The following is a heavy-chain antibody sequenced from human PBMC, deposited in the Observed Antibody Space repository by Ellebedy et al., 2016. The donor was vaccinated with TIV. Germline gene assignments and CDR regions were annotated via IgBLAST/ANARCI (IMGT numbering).Heavy chain of an antibody. CDR3: AKPLSSGYYVGWFDP. CDR2: ISYDGGNE. CDR1: GFTFSTYG. Sequence: GGSLRLSCAASGFTFSTYGMHWVRQAPGKGLEWVALISYDGGNEYYADSVKGRFTISRDNSKNTLYLQMNSLRAEDTAVYYCAKPLSSGYYVGWFDPWGQGTLVTVSS. D-gene: IGHD3-22*01. J-gene: IGHJ5*02. V-gene: IGHV3-30*18.